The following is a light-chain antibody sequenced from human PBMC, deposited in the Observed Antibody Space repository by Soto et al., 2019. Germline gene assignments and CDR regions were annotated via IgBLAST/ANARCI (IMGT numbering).Light chain of an antibody. CDR3: SSYTSSTTNV. J-gene: IGLJ1*01. CDR2: DVS. V-gene: IGLV2-14*03. CDR1: SSVVGGYNY. Sequence: QSVLTQPASVSGSPGQSITISCTGTSSVVGGYNYVSWYQQHPGKAPKLLINDVSNRPSGISDRFSGSKSGNTASLTISGLQAEDEADYYCSSYTSSTTNVFGTGTKVTVL.